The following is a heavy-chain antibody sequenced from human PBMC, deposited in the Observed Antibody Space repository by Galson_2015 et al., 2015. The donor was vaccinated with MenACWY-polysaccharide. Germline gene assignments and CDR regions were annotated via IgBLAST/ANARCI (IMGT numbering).Heavy chain of an antibody. CDR2: IFHSGTT. J-gene: IGHJ4*02. V-gene: IGHV4-38-2*01. CDR1: DYSIRSGYF. Sequence: LSLTCAVSDYSIRSGYFWGWIRQPPGKGLEWIASIFHSGTTYYNPSLKSRVSISVDTSKNQFSLKLSSVTAADTAVYYCARVEKYSGSFYILYWGQGTLVTVSS. CDR3: ARVEKYSGSFYILY. D-gene: IGHD1-26*01.